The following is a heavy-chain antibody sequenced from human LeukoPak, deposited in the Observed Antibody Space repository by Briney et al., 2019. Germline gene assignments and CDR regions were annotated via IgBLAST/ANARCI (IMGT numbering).Heavy chain of an antibody. V-gene: IGHV3-23*01. CDR2: ISGSGGST. D-gene: IGHD2-21*01. J-gene: IGHJ4*02. CDR3: AKARKVVNAFDY. CDR1: GFTFSSYA. Sequence: GGSLRLSCAAPGFTFSSYAMSWVRQAPGKGLEWVSAISGSGGSTYYADSVKGRFTIPRDNSKNTLYLQMNSLRAEDTAVYYCAKARKVVNAFDYWGQGTLVTVSS.